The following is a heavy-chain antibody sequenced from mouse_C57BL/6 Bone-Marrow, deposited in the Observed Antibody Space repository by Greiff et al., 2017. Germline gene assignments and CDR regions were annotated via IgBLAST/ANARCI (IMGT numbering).Heavy chain of an antibody. V-gene: IGHV3-6*01. J-gene: IGHJ2*01. CDR2: ISYDGSN. CDR3: ARDHGWDPS. Sequence: EVQLQQSGPGLVKPSQSLSLTCSVTGYSITSGYYWNWIRQFPGNKLEWMGYISYDGSNNYNPSLKNRISITRDTSKNQFFLKLNSVTTEDTATYYCARDHGWDPSWGQGTTLTVSS. CDR1: GYSITSGYY. D-gene: IGHD4-1*01.